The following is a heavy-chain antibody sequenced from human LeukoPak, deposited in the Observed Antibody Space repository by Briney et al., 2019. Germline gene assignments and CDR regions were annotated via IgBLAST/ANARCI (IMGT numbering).Heavy chain of an antibody. D-gene: IGHD4-23*01. V-gene: IGHV3-66*01. CDR2: IYRGGST. CDR3: ASPDYGGNSGDY. Sequence: GGSLRLSCAASGFTVSSNYMSWVRQAPGKGLEWVSVIYRGGSTYYADSVKGRFTISRDNSKNTLYLQMNSLRAEDTAVYYCASPDYGGNSGDYWGQGTLVTVSS. CDR1: GFTVSSNY. J-gene: IGHJ4*02.